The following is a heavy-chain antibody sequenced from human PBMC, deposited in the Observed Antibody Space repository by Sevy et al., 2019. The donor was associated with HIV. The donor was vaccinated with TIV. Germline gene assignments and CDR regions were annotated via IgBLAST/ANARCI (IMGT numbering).Heavy chain of an antibody. D-gene: IGHD3-22*01. V-gene: IGHV3-30*04. J-gene: IGHJ4*02. Sequence: GGSLRLSCTAFGFTFSTYAMYWVRQAPGKGLEWVAVISDDGNNKDYADSVKGRFTISRDNSKNTLYLQMNSLRADDTAVYYCASHYYDSTGYYFPLEYWGQGTLVTVSS. CDR3: ASHYYDSTGYYFPLEY. CDR2: ISDDGNNK. CDR1: GFTFSTYA.